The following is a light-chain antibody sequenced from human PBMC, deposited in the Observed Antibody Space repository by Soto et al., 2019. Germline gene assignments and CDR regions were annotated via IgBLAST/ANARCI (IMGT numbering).Light chain of an antibody. J-gene: IGLJ1*01. V-gene: IGLV2-23*01. CDR1: SSDVGSYNL. CDR2: EGS. Sequence: QSALTQPASVSGSPGQSITISCTGTSSDVGSYNLVSWYQQHPGKAPKLMIYEGSKRPSGVSNRFSGSKSGNTASLTISGLQAEDEADYYCCSYAGSHYVFGTGTKVT. CDR3: CSYAGSHYV.